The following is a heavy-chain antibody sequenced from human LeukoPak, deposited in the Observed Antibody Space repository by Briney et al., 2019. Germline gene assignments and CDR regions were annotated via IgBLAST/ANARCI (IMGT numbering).Heavy chain of an antibody. CDR2: FNPSGSST. J-gene: IGHJ4*02. D-gene: IGHD1-26*01. V-gene: IGHV1-46*01. Sequence: ASVKVSCKASGYTFTSFYMHWVRQAPGQGLEWMGIFNPSGSSTTYAQKFQGRVTMTRDTSTSIVYMELGSLGSEDTAVYYCARAGENYYDFYYWGQGTLVTVSS. CDR1: GYTFTSFY. CDR3: ARAGENYYDFYY.